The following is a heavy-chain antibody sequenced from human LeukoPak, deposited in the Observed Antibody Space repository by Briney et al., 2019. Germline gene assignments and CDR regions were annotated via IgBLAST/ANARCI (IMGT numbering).Heavy chain of an antibody. CDR2: IYTGGGT. CDR3: AKDPTGYSSGWGGGDY. V-gene: IGHV3-53*01. Sequence: GGSLRLSCAASGFTVSSNYMSWVRQAPGKGLEWVSIIYTGGGTYYADSEKGRFTISRDNSKNTLYLQMNSLRAEDTAVYYCAKDPTGYSSGWGGGDYWGQGTLVTVSS. J-gene: IGHJ4*02. CDR1: GFTVSSNY. D-gene: IGHD6-19*01.